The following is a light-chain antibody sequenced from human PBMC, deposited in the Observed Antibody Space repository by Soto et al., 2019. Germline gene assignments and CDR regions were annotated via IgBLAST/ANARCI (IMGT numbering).Light chain of an antibody. CDR1: QTVSSSY. Sequence: EIVLTQSPGTLSLSPGERATLSCRASQTVSSSYLAWNQQKPGQAPRLLIYGAAIRATGIPDRFSGSGSGTDFTLTISRLEPEDFAVYYCQQYGSSPTTFGGGTKVEI. J-gene: IGKJ4*01. CDR3: QQYGSSPTT. V-gene: IGKV3-20*01. CDR2: GAA.